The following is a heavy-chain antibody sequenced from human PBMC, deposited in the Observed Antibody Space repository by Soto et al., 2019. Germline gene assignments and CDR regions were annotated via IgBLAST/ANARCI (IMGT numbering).Heavy chain of an antibody. CDR2: ITSGGTTM. CDR3: LSGWPVI. CDR1: GFTFSSSK. Sequence: EVQVVESGGDLVQPGGSLRLACAASGFTFSSSKMHWVRQAPGKGLEWVSSITSGGTTMYYADSVKGRFTISRDDALNSLYLQMNSLRVEDTTVYYCLSGWPVIWCQGTLVTVSS. V-gene: IGHV3-48*01. J-gene: IGHJ4*02.